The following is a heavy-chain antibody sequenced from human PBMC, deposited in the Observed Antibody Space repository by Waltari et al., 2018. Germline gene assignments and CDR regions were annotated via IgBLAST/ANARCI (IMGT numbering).Heavy chain of an antibody. D-gene: IGHD3-10*01. CDR1: GFTFSNYA. CDR3: SKGGIGYASGSYRQFDP. V-gene: IGHV3-23*01. Sequence: EVQLLESGGGLVQPGGSLRLSCAASGFTFSNYAMSWVRQAPGKGLEWVSVISGSGGTIYYADSVKCRFTISRDNSKNTLYLQMNSLRAEDTAVYYCSKGGIGYASGSYRQFDPWGQGTLVTVSS. CDR2: ISGSGGTI. J-gene: IGHJ5*02.